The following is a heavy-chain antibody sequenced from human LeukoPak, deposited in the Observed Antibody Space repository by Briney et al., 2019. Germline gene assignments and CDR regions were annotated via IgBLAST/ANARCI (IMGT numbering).Heavy chain of an antibody. J-gene: IGHJ1*01. D-gene: IGHD4-23*01. V-gene: IGHV3-23*01. CDR2: ISASGVST. CDR1: GFTFSNYA. CDR3: TTESDGGSAY. Sequence: PGGSLRLSCAASGFTFSNYAMSWVRQAPGKGLEWVSAISASGVSTYYADSVKGRFTISRDNSKNTLFLQMNSLRAEDTAVYYCTTESDGGSAYWGQGTLVTVSS.